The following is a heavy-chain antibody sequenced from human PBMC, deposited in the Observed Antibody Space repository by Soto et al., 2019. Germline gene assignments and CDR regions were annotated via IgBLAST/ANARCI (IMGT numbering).Heavy chain of an antibody. V-gene: IGHV4-39*01. CDR1: GGSISSSSYY. CDR2: IYYSGST. CDR3: ARFPRTGRRVDYFDY. J-gene: IGHJ4*02. D-gene: IGHD3-9*01. Sequence: PSETLSLTCTVSGGSISSSSYYWGWIRQPPGKGLEWIGSIYYSGSTYYNPSLKSRVTISVDTSKNQFSLKLSSVTAADTAVYYCARFPRTGRRVDYFDYWGQGTLVTVSS.